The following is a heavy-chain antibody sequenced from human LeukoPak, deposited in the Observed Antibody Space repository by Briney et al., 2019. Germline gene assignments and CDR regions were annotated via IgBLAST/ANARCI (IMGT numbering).Heavy chain of an antibody. V-gene: IGHV1-2*02. CDR2: INPNSGGT. CDR3: AREGSSSFFSYYYMDV. D-gene: IGHD6-6*01. J-gene: IGHJ6*03. CDR1: GYTFTGYY. Sequence: ASVKVSCKASGYTFTGYYMHWVRQAPGQGLEWMGWINPNSGGTNYAQKFQGRVTITRNTSISTAYMELSSLRSEDTAVYYCAREGSSSFFSYYYMDVWGKGTTVTVSS.